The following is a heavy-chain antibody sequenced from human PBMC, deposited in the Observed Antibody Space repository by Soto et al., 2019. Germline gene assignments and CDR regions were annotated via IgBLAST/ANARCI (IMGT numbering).Heavy chain of an antibody. CDR2: IYYSGST. V-gene: IGHV4-59*08. D-gene: IGHD3-22*01. Sequence: SETLSLTCTVSGGSISSYYWSWIRQPPGKGLEWIGYIYYSGSTNYNPSLKSRVTISADTSKNQFSLKLSSVTAADTAVYYCARGPGYYYHRSGSFWFDPWGQGTLVTVSS. CDR3: ARGPGYYYHRSGSFWFDP. CDR1: GGSISSYY. J-gene: IGHJ5*02.